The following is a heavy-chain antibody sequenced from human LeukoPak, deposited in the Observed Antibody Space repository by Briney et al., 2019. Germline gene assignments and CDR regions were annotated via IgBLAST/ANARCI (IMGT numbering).Heavy chain of an antibody. CDR2: IQQDGTKK. D-gene: IGHD3-10*01. Sequence: GGSLRLSCAASGFTFTTYWMSWVRQAPGKGLEWVANIQQDGTKKYYVDSVKGRFTISRDNAKNSLYLQMNSLRVEDTAVYYCAKVAKYYYGSETYYFFEHWGQGTPVTASS. CDR3: AKVAKYYYGSETYYFFEH. CDR1: GFTFTTYW. V-gene: IGHV3-7*01. J-gene: IGHJ4*02.